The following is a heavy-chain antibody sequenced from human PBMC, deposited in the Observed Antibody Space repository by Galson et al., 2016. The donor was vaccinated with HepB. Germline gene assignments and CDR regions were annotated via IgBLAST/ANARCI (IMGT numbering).Heavy chain of an antibody. D-gene: IGHD3-16*02. CDR3: AKDYVGGSYLLTQFDY. V-gene: IGHV3-23*01. Sequence: LRLSCAASGFTFSSYAMSWVRQAPGKGLEWVSGLSGSGAHTYYADSVKGRFTISRDNSKNTLYLQMNSLRVEDTAVYYCAKDYVGGSYLLTQFDYWGQGTLVTVSS. CDR1: GFTFSSYA. J-gene: IGHJ4*02. CDR2: LSGSGAHT.